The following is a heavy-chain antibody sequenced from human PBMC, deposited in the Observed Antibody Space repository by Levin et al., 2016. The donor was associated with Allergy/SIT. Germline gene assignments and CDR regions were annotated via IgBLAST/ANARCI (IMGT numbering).Heavy chain of an antibody. Sequence: WIRQPPGKGLEWVANIKEDGSEIYYVESVKGRFTISRDNAKNSLYLQMNSLRAEDTAVYYCATMAYYMEVWGHGTTVTVSS. D-gene: IGHD3-10*01. J-gene: IGHJ6*03. CDR3: ATMAYYMEV. CDR2: IKEDGSEI. V-gene: IGHV3-7*03.